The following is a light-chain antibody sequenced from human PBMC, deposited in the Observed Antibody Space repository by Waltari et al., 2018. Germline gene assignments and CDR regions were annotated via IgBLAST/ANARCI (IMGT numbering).Light chain of an antibody. CDR3: SSHTTTSTLV. CDR2: DVT. J-gene: IGLJ2*01. Sequence: QSALTQPAAMSGSPGQSITMSCTGTSADIGIYNYVSWYQHHPGEAPKLIIFDVTKRPSGISDLFSGSKSGNTASLTISGLQTEDEGHYYCSSHTTTSTLVFGGGTKLTVL. CDR1: SADIGIYNY. V-gene: IGLV2-14*03.